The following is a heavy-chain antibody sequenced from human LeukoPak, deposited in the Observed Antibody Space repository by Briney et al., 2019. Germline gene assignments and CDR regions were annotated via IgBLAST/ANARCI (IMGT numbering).Heavy chain of an antibody. D-gene: IGHD2-8*01. V-gene: IGHV3-66*01. J-gene: IGHJ4*02. CDR3: XRDXPAVSINTYA. CDR2: IFSHGET. CDR1: GFTVGNNY. Sequence: PGGSLRLSCAASGFTVGNNYMNWVRQAPGKGLEWVSLIFSHGETSYADSVKGRFTISRDNSKNTLYLQMNGLRVEDTAVYYCXRDXPAVSINTYAWGQGTLVTVSS.